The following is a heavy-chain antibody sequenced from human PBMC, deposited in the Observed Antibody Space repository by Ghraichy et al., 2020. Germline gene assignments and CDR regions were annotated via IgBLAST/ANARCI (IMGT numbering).Heavy chain of an antibody. Sequence: GGSLRLSCAASGFTFSNYWMSWVRQAPGKGLEWVAKLKQDGNEDYYVDSVKGRFTISRDNAKGSLYLQMNSLRAEDTAVYYCARDSPTWIQIWGIDFWGQGTLVTVSS. J-gene: IGHJ4*02. CDR2: LKQDGNED. CDR3: ARDSPTWIQIWGIDF. CDR1: GFTFSNYW. V-gene: IGHV3-7*03. D-gene: IGHD5-18*01.